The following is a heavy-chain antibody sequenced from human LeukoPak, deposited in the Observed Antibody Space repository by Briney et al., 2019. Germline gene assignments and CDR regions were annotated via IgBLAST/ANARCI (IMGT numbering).Heavy chain of an antibody. D-gene: IGHD3-22*01. CDR2: IYYSGST. CDR3: ARGLTTYYDRSGDDY. J-gene: IGHJ4*02. Sequence: PSEILSLTCTVSGGSISSYYWSWIRQPPGKGLEWIGYIYYSGSTNYNPSLKSRVTISVDTSKNQFSLKLSSVTAADTAVYYCARGLTTYYDRSGDDYWGQGTLVTVSS. V-gene: IGHV4-59*01. CDR1: GGSISSYY.